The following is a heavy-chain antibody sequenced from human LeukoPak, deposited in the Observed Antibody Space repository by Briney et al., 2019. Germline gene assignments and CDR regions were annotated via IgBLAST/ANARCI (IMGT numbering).Heavy chain of an antibody. Sequence: PSETLSLTCTVSGGSISSYYWSWIRQPPGKGLEWIGYIYYSGSTNYNPSLKSRVTISVDTSKNQFSLKLSSVTAADTAVYYCARLPHYYDSSGYYLGYFDYWGQGTLVTVPS. CDR2: IYYSGST. V-gene: IGHV4-59*08. CDR1: GGSISSYY. D-gene: IGHD3-22*01. CDR3: ARLPHYYDSSGYYLGYFDY. J-gene: IGHJ4*02.